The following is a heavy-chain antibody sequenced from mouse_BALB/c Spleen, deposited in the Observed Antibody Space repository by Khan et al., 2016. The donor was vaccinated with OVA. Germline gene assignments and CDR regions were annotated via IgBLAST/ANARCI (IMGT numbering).Heavy chain of an antibody. V-gene: IGHV1-37*01. D-gene: IGHD1-1*01. CDR1: GYSFTGYF. CDR2: INPYNGDT. J-gene: IGHJ1*01. Sequence: VQLQQSGPELVKPGASVKISCKASGYSFTGYFMNWVKQSPGKSLEWIGRINPYNGDTFYNQKFKGKATLTVDKSSSTAHMELLSLTSSVSAVFYCGRKYGSSFWYFDDWGAGTAVTVSS. CDR3: GRKYGSSFWYFDD.